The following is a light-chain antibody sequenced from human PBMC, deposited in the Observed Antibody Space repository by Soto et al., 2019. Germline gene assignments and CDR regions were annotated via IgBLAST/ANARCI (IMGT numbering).Light chain of an antibody. CDR1: TGDVGGYNY. Sequence: QSALTQPRSVSGSPGQSVTFSCTGTTGDVGGYNYVSWYQQHPGKAPKLMIYDVSKRPSGVPDRFSGSKSGNTASLTISGLQAEDEADYYCCSFAGSYTHVVFGGGTKLTVL. V-gene: IGLV2-11*01. CDR2: DVS. CDR3: CSFAGSYTHVV. J-gene: IGLJ2*01.